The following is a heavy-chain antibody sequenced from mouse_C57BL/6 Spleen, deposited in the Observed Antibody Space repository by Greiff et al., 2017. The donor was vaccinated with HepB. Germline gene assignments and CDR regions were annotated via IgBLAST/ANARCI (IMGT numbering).Heavy chain of an antibody. J-gene: IGHJ3*01. CDR1: GYTFTSYW. V-gene: IGHV1-69*01. CDR2: IDPSDSYT. Sequence: VQLQQSGAELVMPGASVKLSCKASGYTFTSYWMHWVKQRPGQGLEWIGEIDPSDSYTNYNQKFKGKSTLTVDKSSSTAYMQLSSLTSEDSAFYYCARSPYYSNLDWFAYWGQGTLVTVSA. D-gene: IGHD2-5*01. CDR3: ARSPYYSNLDWFAY.